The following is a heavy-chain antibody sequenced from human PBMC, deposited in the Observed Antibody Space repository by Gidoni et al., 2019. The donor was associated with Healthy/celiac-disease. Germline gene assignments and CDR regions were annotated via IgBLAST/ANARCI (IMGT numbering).Heavy chain of an antibody. D-gene: IGHD5-18*01. Sequence: EVQLLESGGGLVQPGGSLRLSCAASGFTFSSYAMSWVRQAPGKGLEWVSAISGRGGSTYYADSVQGRFTISRDNSKNTLYLQMNSLRAEDTAVYYCAKGDGSGYLYFDYWGQGTLVTVSS. CDR2: ISGRGGST. CDR1: GFTFSSYA. J-gene: IGHJ4*02. CDR3: AKGDGSGYLYFDY. V-gene: IGHV3-23*01.